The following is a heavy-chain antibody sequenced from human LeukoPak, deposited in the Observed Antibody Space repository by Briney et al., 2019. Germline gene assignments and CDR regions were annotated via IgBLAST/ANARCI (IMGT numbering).Heavy chain of an antibody. V-gene: IGHV5-51*01. Sequence: GESLKISCKVSEYSFTSYWIGWVRQMPGKGLEGMGIIYPGDSDTRYSPSFQGKVTISADKSISTAYLQWSSLKASDTAMYFCARQQENYDYVWGSYRYTSFDYWGQGTLVTVSS. CDR2: IYPGDSDT. J-gene: IGHJ4*02. CDR3: ARQQENYDYVWGSYRYTSFDY. CDR1: EYSFTSYW. D-gene: IGHD3-16*02.